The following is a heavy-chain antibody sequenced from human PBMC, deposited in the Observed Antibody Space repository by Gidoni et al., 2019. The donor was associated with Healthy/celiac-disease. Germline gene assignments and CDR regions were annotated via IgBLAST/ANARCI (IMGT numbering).Heavy chain of an antibody. CDR3: ARERSGFDY. CDR2: ISYDGSNK. V-gene: IGHV3-30-3*01. Sequence: QAPGKGLEWVAVISYDGSNKYYADYVKGRFTISRDNSKNTLYLQMNSLRAEDTAVYYCARERSGFDYWGQGTLVTVSS. J-gene: IGHJ4*02. D-gene: IGHD3-3*01.